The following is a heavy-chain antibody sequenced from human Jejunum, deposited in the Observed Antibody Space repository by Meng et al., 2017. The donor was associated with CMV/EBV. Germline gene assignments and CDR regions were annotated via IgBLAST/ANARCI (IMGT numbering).Heavy chain of an antibody. V-gene: IGHV1-69*02. CDR2: IIPMVGVP. Sequence: ASGRPFTRHSVSWVRQAPGQGLAWMGRIIPMVGVPTYTQQFQGRLTITADKSTSTAYMELGSLRSEDSAIYYCARVLDTRSSGGVDSWGQGTLVTVSS. CDR3: ARVLDTRSSGGVDS. CDR1: GRPFTRHS. J-gene: IGHJ4*02. D-gene: IGHD6-6*01.